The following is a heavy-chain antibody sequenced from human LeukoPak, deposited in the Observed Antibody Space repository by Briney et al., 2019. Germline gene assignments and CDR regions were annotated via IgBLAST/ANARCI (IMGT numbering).Heavy chain of an antibody. CDR3: ARVLLRQLVDY. V-gene: IGHV3-21*01. CDR1: GFTFSSYS. Sequence: GGSLRLSCAASGFTFSSYSMNWVRQAPGEGLEWVSSISSSSSYIYYADSVKGRFTISRDNAKNSLYLQMNSLRAEDTAVYYCARVLLRQLVDYWGQGTLVTVSS. CDR2: ISSSSSYI. J-gene: IGHJ4*02. D-gene: IGHD6-6*01.